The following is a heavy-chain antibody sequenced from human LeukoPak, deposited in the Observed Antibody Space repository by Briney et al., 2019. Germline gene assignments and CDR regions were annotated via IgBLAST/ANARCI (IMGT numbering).Heavy chain of an antibody. J-gene: IGHJ4*02. V-gene: IGHV3-43*02. CDR1: GFTLSNSE. Sequence: GGSLRLSCAASGFTLSNSEMNWVRQAPGKGLEWVSLISGDGGSTYYADSVKGRFTISRDNSKNSLYLQMNSLRTEDTALYYCAKDSGSYSLDYWGQGTLVTVSS. CDR3: AKDSGSYSLDY. CDR2: ISGDGGST. D-gene: IGHD1-26*01.